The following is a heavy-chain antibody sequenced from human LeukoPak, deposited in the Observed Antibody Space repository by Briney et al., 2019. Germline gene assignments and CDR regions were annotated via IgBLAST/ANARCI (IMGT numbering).Heavy chain of an antibody. CDR3: ARVKGAYCSGGSCYSYYFDY. Sequence: GASVKVSCKASGYTFSDYYIHWVRQAPGQGLEWMGRINPNSGGTNYAQKFQGRVTMTRDTSISTAYMELSRLRSDDTAVYYCARVKGAYCSGGSCYSYYFDYWGQGTLVTVSS. CDR1: GYTFSDYY. CDR2: INPNSGGT. V-gene: IGHV1-2*06. D-gene: IGHD2-15*01. J-gene: IGHJ4*02.